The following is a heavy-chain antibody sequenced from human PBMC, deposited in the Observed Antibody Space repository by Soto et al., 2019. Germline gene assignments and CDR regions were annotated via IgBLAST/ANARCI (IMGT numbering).Heavy chain of an antibody. J-gene: IGHJ4*02. CDR1: GFTFSNAW. Sequence: GSLRLSCAASGFTFSNAWMSWVRQAPGKGLEWVGRIKSKTDGGTTDYAAPVKGRFTISRDDSKNTLYLQMNSLKTEDTAVYYCTTDLFCGGDCYSGLDYWGQGTLVTVSS. D-gene: IGHD2-21*02. CDR3: TTDLFCGGDCYSGLDY. CDR2: IKSKTDGGTT. V-gene: IGHV3-15*01.